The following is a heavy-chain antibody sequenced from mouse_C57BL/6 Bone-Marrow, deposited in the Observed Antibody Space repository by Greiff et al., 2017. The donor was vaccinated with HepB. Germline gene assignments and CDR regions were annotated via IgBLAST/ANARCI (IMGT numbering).Heavy chain of an antibody. Sequence: QVQLKQPGAELVMPGASVKLSCKASGYTFTSYWMHWVKQRPGQGLEWIGEIDPSDSYTNYNQKFKGKSTLTVDKSSSTAYMQLSSLTSEDSAVYYCARESTMVTTWFAYWGQGTLVTVSA. D-gene: IGHD2-2*01. CDR3: ARESTMVTTWFAY. J-gene: IGHJ3*01. CDR2: IDPSDSYT. V-gene: IGHV1-69*01. CDR1: GYTFTSYW.